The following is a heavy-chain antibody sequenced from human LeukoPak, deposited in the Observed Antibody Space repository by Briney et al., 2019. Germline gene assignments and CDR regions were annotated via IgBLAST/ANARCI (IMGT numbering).Heavy chain of an antibody. Sequence: GGSLRLSCAASGFTFSSYWMSWVRQAPGKGLEWVSYKSSSGSTIYYADSVKGRFTISRDNAKNSLYLQMNSLRAEDTAVYYCARVSAYRSSTSCYGSAFDICGQGTMVTVSS. V-gene: IGHV3-48*04. CDR3: ARVSAYRSSTSCYGSAFDI. J-gene: IGHJ3*02. CDR2: KSSSGSTI. D-gene: IGHD2-2*01. CDR1: GFTFSSYW.